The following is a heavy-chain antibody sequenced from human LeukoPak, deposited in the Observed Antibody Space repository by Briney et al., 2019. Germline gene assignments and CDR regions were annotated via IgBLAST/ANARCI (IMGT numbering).Heavy chain of an antibody. Sequence: SVNVSCKASGFTFTSSAVQWVRQARGQRLEWIGWIVVGSGNTNYAQKFQERVTITRDMSTSTAYMELSSLRSEDTAVYYCAALDPALGYYYYGMDVWGQGTTVTVSS. V-gene: IGHV1-58*01. CDR1: GFTFTSSA. J-gene: IGHJ6*02. CDR2: IVVGSGNT. CDR3: AALDPALGYYYYGMDV.